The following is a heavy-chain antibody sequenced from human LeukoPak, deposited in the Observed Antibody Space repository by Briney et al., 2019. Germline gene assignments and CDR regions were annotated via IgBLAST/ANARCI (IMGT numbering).Heavy chain of an antibody. J-gene: IGHJ5*02. CDR3: AKDLFQRAVGWFDP. CDR1: GFTFSSYG. D-gene: IGHD1-1*01. V-gene: IGHV3-30*02. Sequence: GGSLRLSCAASGFTFSSYGMHWVRQAPGKGLEWVAFIRYDGSNKYYADSVKGRFTISRDNSKNTLYLQMNSLRAEGTAVYYCAKDLFQRAVGWFDPWGQGTLVTVSS. CDR2: IRYDGSNK.